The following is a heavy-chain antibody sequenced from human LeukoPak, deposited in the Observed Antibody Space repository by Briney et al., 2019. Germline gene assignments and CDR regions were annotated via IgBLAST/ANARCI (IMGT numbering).Heavy chain of an antibody. CDR2: IYYSGST. J-gene: IGHJ3*02. CDR3: AKTAAGQWYAFDI. D-gene: IGHD6-13*01. Sequence: PSETLSLTCTVSGGSISSYYWSWIRQPPGKGLEWIGYIYYSGSTNYNPSLKSRVTISVDTSKNQFSLKLSSVTAADTAVYYCAKTAAGQWYAFDIWGQGTMVTVSS. CDR1: GGSISSYY. V-gene: IGHV4-59*12.